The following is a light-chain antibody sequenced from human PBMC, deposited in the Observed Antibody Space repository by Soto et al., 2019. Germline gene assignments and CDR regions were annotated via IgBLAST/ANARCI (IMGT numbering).Light chain of an antibody. CDR2: EVT. CDR3: TSYAGSYADVV. CDR1: SSDFGGTNY. V-gene: IGLV2-8*01. Sequence: QSVLTQPPSASGSPGQSVTISCTGASSDFGGTNYVSWYQQHPGKAPKLMIFEVTKRPSGVPDRFSGYKSGNTASLTVSGLQAENEADYYCTSYAGSYADVVFGGGTKLTVL. J-gene: IGLJ2*01.